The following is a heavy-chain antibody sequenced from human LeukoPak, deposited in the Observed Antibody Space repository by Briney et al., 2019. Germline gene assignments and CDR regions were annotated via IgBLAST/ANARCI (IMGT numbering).Heavy chain of an antibody. CDR1: ASTFISYG. CDR3: AKFAQRYCSGGSCHPFDY. J-gene: IGHJ4*02. V-gene: IGHV3-23*01. D-gene: IGHD2-15*01. CDR2: ISVSGGTT. Sequence: GGSLRPSCAASASTFISYGISWVRQAPGKGMGWVSAISVSGGTTYYADSVKGRFTISRDNSKNTLHLQMNSLRAEDTAAYYCAKFAQRYCSGGSCHPFDYWGQGTLVTVSS.